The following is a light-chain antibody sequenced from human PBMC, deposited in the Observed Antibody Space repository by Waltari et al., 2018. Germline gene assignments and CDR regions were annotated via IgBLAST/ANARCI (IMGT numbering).Light chain of an antibody. Sequence: DLQMTQSPSALSASIGDSVTITCRASQSIDIWLAWYQQKPGKPPKNLIYKSSILQSGVPSRFSGSGSGTEFTLTIANLQPDDYAVYYCQQYDYYRTFGQGTKVEV. J-gene: IGKJ1*01. CDR2: KSS. V-gene: IGKV1-5*03. CDR3: QQYDYYRT. CDR1: QSIDIW.